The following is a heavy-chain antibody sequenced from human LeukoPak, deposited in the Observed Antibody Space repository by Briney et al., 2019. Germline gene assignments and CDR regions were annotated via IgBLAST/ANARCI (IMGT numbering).Heavy chain of an antibody. CDR1: GFSFSNYW. D-gene: IGHD5-12*01. CDR3: AREPDLRSGYDGEGY. J-gene: IGHJ4*02. Sequence: GGSLRLSCAASGFSFSNYWMSWVRQAPGKGLEWVANIKQDGREKIYVDSVKGRFTISRDNAKNSLYLQMNSLRAEDTAVYYCAREPDLRSGYDGEGYWGQGTLVTVSA. V-gene: IGHV3-7*05. CDR2: IKQDGREK.